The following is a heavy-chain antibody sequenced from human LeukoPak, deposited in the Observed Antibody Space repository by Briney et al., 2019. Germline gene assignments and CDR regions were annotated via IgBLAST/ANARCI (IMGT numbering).Heavy chain of an antibody. Sequence: SETLSLTCTVSGGSISSNYWSWIRQPPGKGLEWIGNNCYSGSTCHNPSLKSRVTVSVDTSKNNFSLKLTSVTAADTAVYYCARVSGSGWSGYGFDYWGQGTLVTVSS. D-gene: IGHD6-19*01. CDR3: ARVSGSGWSGYGFDY. J-gene: IGHJ4*02. CDR1: GGSISSNY. CDR2: NCYSGST. V-gene: IGHV4-59*12.